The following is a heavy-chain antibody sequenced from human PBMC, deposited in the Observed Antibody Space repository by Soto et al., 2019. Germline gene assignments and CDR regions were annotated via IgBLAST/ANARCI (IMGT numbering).Heavy chain of an antibody. D-gene: IGHD3-10*01. V-gene: IGHV4-34*01. CDR1: GGSFSGYY. J-gene: IGHJ6*02. CDR3: AGQPTAGSYYDLGSYYYYYAMDV. CDR2: INHSGST. Sequence: SETLSLTCAVYGGSFSGYYWTWIRQPPGTGLEWIGEINHSGSTNYNPSLKSRVTISVDTSKNQFSLKLSSVTAADTAVYYCAGQPTAGSYYDLGSYYYYYAMDVCGQGTTVTVSS.